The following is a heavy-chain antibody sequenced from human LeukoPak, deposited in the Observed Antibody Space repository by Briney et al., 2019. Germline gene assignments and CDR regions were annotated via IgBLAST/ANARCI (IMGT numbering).Heavy chain of an antibody. CDR3: ARGIYNGWYFDY. CDR2: IRYDGSNE. D-gene: IGHD6-19*01. CDR1: GFSFSSFG. J-gene: IGHJ4*02. Sequence: GGSLRLSCVASGFSFSSFGIHWVRQAPGKGLEWVTFIRYDGSNEYYSDSVKGRFTISRDNSKSTLYLQMNSLRDEDTAVYYCARGIYNGWYFDYWGLGTLVTVSS. V-gene: IGHV3-30*02.